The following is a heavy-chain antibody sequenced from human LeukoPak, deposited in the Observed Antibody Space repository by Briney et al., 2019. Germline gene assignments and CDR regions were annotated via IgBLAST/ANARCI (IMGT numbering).Heavy chain of an antibody. CDR2: INHSGST. D-gene: IGHD2-2*01. V-gene: IGHV4-34*01. CDR1: GGSFSGYY. J-gene: IGHJ6*03. CDR3: ARTKWGYCSSTSCYVGYYYYYYMDV. Sequence: SETLSLTCAVYGGSFSGYYWSWIRQPPGKGLEWIGEINHSGSTNYNPSLKSRVTISVDTSKNQFSLKLSSVTAVDTAVYYCARTKWGYCSSTSCYVGYYYYYYMDVWGKGTTVTVSS.